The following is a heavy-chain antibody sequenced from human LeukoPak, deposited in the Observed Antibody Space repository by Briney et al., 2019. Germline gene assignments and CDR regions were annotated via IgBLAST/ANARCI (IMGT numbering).Heavy chain of an antibody. Sequence: GGSLRLSCAASGFTFDDYAMHWVRQAPGEGLEWVSGISWNSGSIGYVDSVKGRFTISRDNAKNSLYLQMNSLRAEDTALYYCAKDSDSSGYDAFDMWGQGTMVTVSS. CDR3: AKDSDSSGYDAFDM. D-gene: IGHD3-22*01. CDR2: ISWNSGSI. J-gene: IGHJ3*02. CDR1: GFTFDDYA. V-gene: IGHV3-9*01.